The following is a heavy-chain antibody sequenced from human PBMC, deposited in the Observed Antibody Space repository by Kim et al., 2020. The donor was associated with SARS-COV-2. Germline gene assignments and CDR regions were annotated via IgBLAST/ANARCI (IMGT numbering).Heavy chain of an antibody. J-gene: IGHJ6*02. V-gene: IGHV1-69*01. D-gene: IGHD7-27*01. Sequence: FQGRVTITADESTSTAYMELSSLRSEDTAVYYCARFWGSQYYYYYYGMDVWGQGTTVTVSS. CDR3: ARFWGSQYYYYYYGMDV.